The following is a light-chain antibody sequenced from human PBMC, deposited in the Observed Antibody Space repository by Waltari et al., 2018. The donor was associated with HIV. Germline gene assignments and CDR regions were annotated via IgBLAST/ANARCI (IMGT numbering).Light chain of an antibody. CDR2: TND. V-gene: IGLV1-44*01. CDR3: SAWDVSLNGVV. Sequence: QSVMTQPPSASGNPGQRVTIACSGTSSNIRSRTVTWYQHCPGTAPKLLIFTNDQRPSGVPDRFSASKSGTSASLSISGLHSGDEGVYYCSAWDVSLNGVVFGGGTKLTVL. J-gene: IGLJ2*01. CDR1: SSNIRSRT.